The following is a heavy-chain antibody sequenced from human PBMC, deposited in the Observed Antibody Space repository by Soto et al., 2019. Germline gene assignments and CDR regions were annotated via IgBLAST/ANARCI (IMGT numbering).Heavy chain of an antibody. Sequence: PSETLSLTCTVSGGSISSGGYYWSWIRQHPGKGLEWIGYIYYSGSTYYNPSLKSRVTISVDTSKNQFSLKLSSVTAAATAVYYCARDRCGSSAYYYGMDVWGQGTTVTVSS. CDR2: IYYSGST. CDR1: GGSISSGGYY. D-gene: IGHD6-6*01. J-gene: IGHJ6*02. V-gene: IGHV4-31*03. CDR3: ARDRCGSSAYYYGMDV.